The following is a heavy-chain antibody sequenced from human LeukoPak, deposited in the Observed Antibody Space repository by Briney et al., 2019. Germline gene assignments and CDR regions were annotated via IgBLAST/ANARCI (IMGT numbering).Heavy chain of an antibody. Sequence: SETLSLTCTVFGGSISSYYWSWIRQPPGKGLEWIGYIYYSGSTNYNPSLKSRVTISVDTSKNQFSLKLSSVTAADTAVYYCARDRYSSGWYKPDDAFDIWGQGTMVTVSS. V-gene: IGHV4-59*01. CDR2: IYYSGST. D-gene: IGHD6-19*01. CDR1: GGSISSYY. J-gene: IGHJ3*02. CDR3: ARDRYSSGWYKPDDAFDI.